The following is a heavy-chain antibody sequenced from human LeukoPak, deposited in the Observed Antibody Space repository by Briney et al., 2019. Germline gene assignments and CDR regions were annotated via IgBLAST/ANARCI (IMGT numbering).Heavy chain of an antibody. J-gene: IGHJ4*02. D-gene: IGHD3-3*01. V-gene: IGHV1-8*01. CDR1: GYTFTSYD. CDR2: MNPNSGNT. Sequence: GASVKVSCKASGYTFTSYDINWVRQATGQGLKWMGWMNPNSGNTGYAQKFQGRVTMTRGTSISTAYMELSSLRSEDTAVYYCARVTPDFWSGYRNYWGQGTLVTVSS. CDR3: ARVTPDFWSGYRNY.